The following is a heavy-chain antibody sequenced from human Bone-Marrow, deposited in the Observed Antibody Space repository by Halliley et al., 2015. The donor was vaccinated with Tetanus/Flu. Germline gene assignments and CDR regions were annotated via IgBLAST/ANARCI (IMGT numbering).Heavy chain of an antibody. V-gene: IGHV3-7*02. D-gene: IGHD3-10*01. Sequence: PGKGLEGVANIEYDGSERNYVDSVRGRFTISRDNAKNSVFLHMDGVTVEDTALYYCWVGGDYWGQGTLVTVSS. CDR2: IEYDGSER. CDR3: WVGGDY. J-gene: IGHJ4*02.